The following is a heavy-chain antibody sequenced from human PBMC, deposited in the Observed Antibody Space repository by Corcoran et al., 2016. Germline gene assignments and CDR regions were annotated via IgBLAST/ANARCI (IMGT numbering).Heavy chain of an antibody. D-gene: IGHD6-19*01. CDR2: IYPSDSDT. Sequence: EVELVQSGAEVKEPGESLKISCKGSGYSFTSHWIAWVRQMPGKGLEWMGIIYPSDSDTRYSPSFQGQVTISADKSISTAYLQWGSLKASDTAMYYCVRFGGSSGWYGGLDYWGQGTLVTVPS. V-gene: IGHV5-51*01. CDR3: VRFGGSSGWYGGLDY. J-gene: IGHJ4*02. CDR1: GYSFTSHW.